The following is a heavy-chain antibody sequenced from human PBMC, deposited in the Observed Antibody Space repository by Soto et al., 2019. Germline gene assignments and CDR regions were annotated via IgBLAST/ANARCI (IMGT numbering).Heavy chain of an antibody. V-gene: IGHV1-8*01. CDR2: VNPNSGKT. J-gene: IGHJ6*03. CDR3: ARCPDYDILTGYYPYYYYYMDV. D-gene: IGHD3-9*01. CDR1: GHTFTSYD. Sequence: GASVKVSCKASGHTFTSYDINWVRQATGQGLEWMGWVNPNSGKTGYAQKFQGRVTMTRNTSISTAYMELSSLRSEDTAVYYCARCPDYDILTGYYPYYYYYMDVWGKGTTVTVSS.